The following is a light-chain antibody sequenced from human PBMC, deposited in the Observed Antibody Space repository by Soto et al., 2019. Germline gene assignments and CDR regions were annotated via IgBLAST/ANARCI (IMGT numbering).Light chain of an antibody. CDR1: QSVSSY. J-gene: IGKJ5*01. Sequence: EIVLTQSPATLSLSPGERATLSCRASQSVSSYLAWYQQKPGQAPRLLIYGASNRATGISARFSGSGSGTEFTLTISSLQSEDFAVYYCQKYNNWPPITVGQGTRLEIK. CDR3: QKYNNWPPIT. CDR2: GAS. V-gene: IGKV3-15*01.